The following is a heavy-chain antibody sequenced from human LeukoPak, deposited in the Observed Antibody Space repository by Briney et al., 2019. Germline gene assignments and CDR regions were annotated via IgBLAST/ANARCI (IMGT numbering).Heavy chain of an antibody. CDR3: LRVIPLCQVLAGIFDF. CDR1: RFSFNRRLGD. CDR2: IYGDDDE. J-gene: IGHJ4*02. Sequence: QTLSLTCLFSRFSFNRRLGDALCIRQPPGKALEWLALIYGDDDERYSPSLRSRLTITKDTSKDHVVLTMTHMDPEDTATYYCLRVIPLCQVLAGIFDFWGQGTLVTVSS. D-gene: IGHD3-16*02. V-gene: IGHV2-5*02.